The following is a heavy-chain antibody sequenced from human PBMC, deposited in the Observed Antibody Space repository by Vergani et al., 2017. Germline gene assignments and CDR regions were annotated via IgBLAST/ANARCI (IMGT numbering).Heavy chain of an antibody. CDR3: ASGSLMVRGVLDY. D-gene: IGHD3-10*01. Sequence: VQLVESGGGLVKPGASVKVSCKASGYTFTGYYMHWVRQAPGQGLEWMGRINPNSGGTNYAQKFQGRVTMTRDTSISTGYMGLSRLRSDDTAVSSCASGSLMVRGVLDYWGQGTLVTVSS. CDR1: GYTFTGYY. CDR2: INPNSGGT. J-gene: IGHJ4*02. V-gene: IGHV1-2*06.